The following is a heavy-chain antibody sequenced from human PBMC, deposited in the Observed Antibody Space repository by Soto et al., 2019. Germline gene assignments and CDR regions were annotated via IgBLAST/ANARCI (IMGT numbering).Heavy chain of an antibody. Sequence: SETLSLTCTVSGGSISSYYWSWIRQPPGKGLEWIGYIYYSGSTNYNPSLKSRVTISVDTSKNQFSLKLSSVTAADTAVYYCARSGCSGGSCYDWFDPWGQGTLVTVSS. D-gene: IGHD2-15*01. J-gene: IGHJ5*02. V-gene: IGHV4-59*01. CDR2: IYYSGST. CDR3: ARSGCSGGSCYDWFDP. CDR1: GGSISSYY.